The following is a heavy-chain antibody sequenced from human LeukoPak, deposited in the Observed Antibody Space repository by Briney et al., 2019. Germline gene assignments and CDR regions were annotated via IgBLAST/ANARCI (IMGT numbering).Heavy chain of an antibody. CDR1: GFTVSSNY. Sequence: GGSLRLSCAASGFTVSSNYMSWVRQAPGKGLEWVSVIYSGGSTYYADSVKGRFTISRDNSKNTLYLQMNSLRAEDTAVYYCARAEYCGGDCYPFGYWGQGTLVTVSS. V-gene: IGHV3-53*01. D-gene: IGHD2-21*02. CDR2: IYSGGST. CDR3: ARAEYCGGDCYPFGY. J-gene: IGHJ4*02.